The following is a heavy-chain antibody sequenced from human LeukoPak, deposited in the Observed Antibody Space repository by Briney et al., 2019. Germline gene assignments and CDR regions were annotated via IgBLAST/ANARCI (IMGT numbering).Heavy chain of an antibody. J-gene: IGHJ4*02. CDR2: INSDGSST. V-gene: IGHV3-74*01. CDR1: GXTFSSYW. D-gene: IGHD2-15*01. CDR3: ARVYCSGGSCYSGYHFDY. Sequence: GGSLRLSCAASGXTFSSYWMHWVRQVPGKGLVWVSRINSDGSSTSYADSVKGRFTISRDNAKNTMYLQMNSLRAEDTAVYYCARVYCSGGSCYSGYHFDYWGQGTLVTVSS.